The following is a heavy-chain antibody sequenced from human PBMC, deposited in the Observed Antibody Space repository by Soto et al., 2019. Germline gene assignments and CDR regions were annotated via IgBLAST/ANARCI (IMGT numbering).Heavy chain of an antibody. CDR2: ISGSGGST. D-gene: IGHD3-16*01. CDR1: GFTFRSYA. V-gene: IGHV3-23*01. J-gene: IGHJ6*02. CDR3: AKDPTPYDYVWGARVGMDV. Sequence: GGSLRLSCAASGFTFRSYAMSWVRQAPGKGLEWVSAISGSGGSTYYADSVKGRFTISRDNSKNTLYLQMNSLRAEDTAVYYCAKDPTPYDYVWGARVGMDVWGQGTTVTVSS.